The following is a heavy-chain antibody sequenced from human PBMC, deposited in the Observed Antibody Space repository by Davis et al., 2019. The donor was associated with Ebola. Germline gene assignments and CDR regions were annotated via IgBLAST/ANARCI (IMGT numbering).Heavy chain of an antibody. D-gene: IGHD3-3*01. CDR3: ARPSYDFWSGYEYYYMDV. J-gene: IGHJ6*03. CDR1: GFTFSSYG. V-gene: IGHV3-30*02. CDR2: IRYDGSNK. Sequence: GESLKISCAASGFTFSSYGMHWVRQAPGKGLEWVAFIRYDGSNKYYADSVKGRFTISRDNSKNTLYLQMNSLRAEDTAVYYCARPSYDFWSGYEYYYMDVWGKGTTVTVSS.